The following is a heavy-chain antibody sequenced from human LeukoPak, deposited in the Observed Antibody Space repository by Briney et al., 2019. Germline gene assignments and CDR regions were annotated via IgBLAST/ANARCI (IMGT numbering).Heavy chain of an antibody. V-gene: IGHV3-23*01. Sequence: PGGSLRLSCAASGFTFSSSAMSWVRQAPGKGLEWVSAISNNGGYTYYADSVQGRFTISRDNSKSTLCLQMNSLRAEDTAVYYCARGLYSSTTYYFDYWGQGTLVTVSS. D-gene: IGHD6-13*01. CDR2: ISNNGGYT. CDR1: GFTFSSSA. J-gene: IGHJ4*02. CDR3: ARGLYSSTTYYFDY.